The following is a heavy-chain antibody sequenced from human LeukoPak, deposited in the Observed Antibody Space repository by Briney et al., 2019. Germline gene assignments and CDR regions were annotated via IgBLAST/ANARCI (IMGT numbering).Heavy chain of an antibody. CDR1: GGTFSSYA. CDR2: IIPIFGTA. J-gene: IGHJ5*02. Sequence: SVKVSCKASGGTFSSYAISWVRQAPGQGLEWMGGIIPIFGTANYAQKFQGRVTITTDESTSTAYMELSSLRSEDTAVYYCARANISTDFEYSSSYNWFDPWGQGTLVTVSS. D-gene: IGHD6-6*01. CDR3: ARANISTDFEYSSSYNWFDP. V-gene: IGHV1-69*05.